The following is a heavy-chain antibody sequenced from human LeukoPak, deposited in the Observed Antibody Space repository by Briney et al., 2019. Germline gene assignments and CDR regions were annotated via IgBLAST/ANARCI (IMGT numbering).Heavy chain of an antibody. CDR2: IHYSGST. CDR1: GGSISNYY. D-gene: IGHD3-16*01. CDR3: ARGGDYDSEFDY. Sequence: SETLSLTCTVSGGSISNYYWNWIRQPPGKGLEWIGKIHYSGSTNYNPSLRSRVTISVDTSKNHFSLNLSSVTAADPAVYYCARGGDYDSEFDYWGQGTLVTVSS. J-gene: IGHJ4*02. V-gene: IGHV4-59*01.